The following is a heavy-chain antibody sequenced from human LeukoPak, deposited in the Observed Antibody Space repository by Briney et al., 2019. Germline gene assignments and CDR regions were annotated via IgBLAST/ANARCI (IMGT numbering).Heavy chain of an antibody. D-gene: IGHD6-19*01. CDR1: GYPPYEYG. V-gene: IGHV3-23*01. CDR2: ISGSGVIT. Sequence: PGGPLRLSCAPSGYPPYEYGMSWVPQAPGEGVECVSDISGSGVITYSADSVKGRFTISRDNTKSILYMQMQRLRAEDTALFYRAKIGWDDVFDIWGQGTMVTVSS. J-gene: IGHJ3*02. CDR3: AKIGWDDVFDI.